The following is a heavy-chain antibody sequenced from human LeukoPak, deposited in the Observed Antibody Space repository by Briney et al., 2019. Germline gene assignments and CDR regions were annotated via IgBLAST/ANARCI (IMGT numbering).Heavy chain of an antibody. J-gene: IGHJ4*02. D-gene: IGHD6-19*01. CDR3: ARGGEQWLGFCAY. CDR2: ISYDGSNK. CDR1: GFTFNTYT. Sequence: GGSLRLSCAASGFTFNTYTMNWVRQAPGKGLEWVAVISYDGSNKYYADSVKGRFTISRDNSKNTLYLQMNSLRAEDTAVYYCARGGEQWLGFCAYWGQGALVTVSS. V-gene: IGHV3-30-3*01.